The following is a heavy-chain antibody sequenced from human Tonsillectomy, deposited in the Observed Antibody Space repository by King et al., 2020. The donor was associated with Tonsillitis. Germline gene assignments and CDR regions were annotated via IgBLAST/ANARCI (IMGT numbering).Heavy chain of an antibody. Sequence: VQLQESGPGLVKPSETLSLTCTVSNGFVSSYYWSCIRQPPGKGLEWIGYAYYTGSTNYNPSLKSRLTISIDTSKNQLSLNLTSVTSADTAVYFCARGGVIPPAAQPYRYFDLGGRGTLVTVPS. CDR1: NGFVSSYY. CDR2: AYYTGST. V-gene: IGHV4-59*02. D-gene: IGHD2-2*01. CDR3: ARGGVIPPAAQPYRYFDL. J-gene: IGHJ2*01.